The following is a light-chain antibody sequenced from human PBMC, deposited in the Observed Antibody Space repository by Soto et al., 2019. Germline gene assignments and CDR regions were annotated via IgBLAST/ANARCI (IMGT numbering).Light chain of an antibody. CDR3: QQYNNWPRT. J-gene: IGKJ1*01. Sequence: RVLTQSSATRSVSPVEIATVACSARQSVNTNVAWYQQEPGQAPRLLIYGASTRATGIPARFSGSVSGTEFALTISSLQSEDFAVYYCQQYNNWPRTFGQGTKVDI. V-gene: IGKV3D-15*01. CDR2: GAS. CDR1: QSVNTN.